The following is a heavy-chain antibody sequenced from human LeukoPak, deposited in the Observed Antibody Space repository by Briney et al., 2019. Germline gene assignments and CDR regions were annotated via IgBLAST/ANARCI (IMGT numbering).Heavy chain of an antibody. CDR2: IYHSGST. D-gene: IGHD2-21*02. Sequence: SETLSLTCTVSGGSISSYYWSWIRQPPGKGLEWIGEIYHSGSTNYNPSLKSRVTISVDKSKNQFSLKLSSVTAADAAVYYCAESYCGGDCYSSDAFDIWGQGTMVTVSS. CDR1: GGSISSYY. J-gene: IGHJ3*02. CDR3: AESYCGGDCYSSDAFDI. V-gene: IGHV4-59*12.